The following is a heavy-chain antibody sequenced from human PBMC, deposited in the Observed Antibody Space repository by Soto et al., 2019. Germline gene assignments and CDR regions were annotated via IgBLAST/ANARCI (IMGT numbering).Heavy chain of an antibody. D-gene: IGHD6-19*01. CDR3: ARVESSGWYPYYYYDMDV. CDR2: IKQDGSEK. J-gene: IGHJ6*02. CDR1: GFTFSSYW. Sequence: EVQLVESGGGLVQPGGSLRLSCAASGFTFSSYWMSWVRQAPGKGLEWVANIKQDGSEKYYVDSVKGRFTISRDNAKNSLYLQMNSLRAEDTTVYYCARVESSGWYPYYYYDMDVWGQGTTVTVSS. V-gene: IGHV3-7*03.